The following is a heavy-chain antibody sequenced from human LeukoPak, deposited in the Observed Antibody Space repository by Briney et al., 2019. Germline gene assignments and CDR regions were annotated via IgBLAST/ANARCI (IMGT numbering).Heavy chain of an antibody. CDR1: GFTLSSYA. D-gene: IGHD6-6*01. V-gene: IGHV3-33*06. J-gene: IGHJ3*02. CDR2: IWYDGSNK. CDR3: AKDLEKYSSSPNDAFDI. Sequence: GESLRLSCAASGFTLSSYAMSWIRQAPGKGLEWVAVIWYDGSNKYYADSVKGRFTISRDNSKNTLYLQMNSLRAEDTAVYYCAKDLEKYSSSPNDAFDIWGQGTMVTVSS.